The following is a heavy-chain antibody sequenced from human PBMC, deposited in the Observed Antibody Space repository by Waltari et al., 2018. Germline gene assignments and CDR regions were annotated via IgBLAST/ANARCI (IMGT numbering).Heavy chain of an antibody. CDR2: IKQDGSEK. V-gene: IGHV3-7*03. CDR3: AREGGELTTPIVAFDI. CDR1: GFTFSSYW. J-gene: IGHJ3*02. D-gene: IGHD1-26*01. Sequence: EVQLVESGGGLVQPGGSLRLSCAASGFTFSSYWMSWVRQAPGKGLEWVANIKQDGSEKYCVDSVKGLFTFSRDNAKNSLYLQMNSLRAEDTAVYYCAREGGELTTPIVAFDIWGQGTMVTVSS.